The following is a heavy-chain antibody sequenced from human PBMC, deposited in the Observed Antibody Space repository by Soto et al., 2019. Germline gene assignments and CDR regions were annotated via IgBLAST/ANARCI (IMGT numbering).Heavy chain of an antibody. CDR3: ARRKRWLQEALDY. CDR2: INHSGST. Sequence: QVQLQQWGAGLLKPSETLSLTCAVYGGSFSGYYWSWVRQPPGKGLEWIGEINHSGSTNYNPSLKSRVTISVDTSKNQFSLKLSSVTAADTAVYYCARRKRWLQEALDYWGQGTLVTVSS. CDR1: GGSFSGYY. J-gene: IGHJ4*02. D-gene: IGHD5-12*01. V-gene: IGHV4-34*01.